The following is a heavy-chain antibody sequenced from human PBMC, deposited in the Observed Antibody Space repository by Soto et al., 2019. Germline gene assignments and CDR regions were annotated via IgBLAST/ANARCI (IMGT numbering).Heavy chain of an antibody. CDR3: TKDSGYDSTD. J-gene: IGHJ4*02. CDR1: GFTFATSG. Sequence: EVQLLESGGDFIQPGGSLRLSCVTSGFTFATSGMSWVRQAPGKGLEWISGFSGGRKNTDTMYADSVKGRFTISRDISESTVYLQMDSLRVEDTARYYCTKDSGYDSTDWGLGPVVTVSS. CDR2: FSGGRKNT. V-gene: IGHV3-23*01. D-gene: IGHD3-9*01.